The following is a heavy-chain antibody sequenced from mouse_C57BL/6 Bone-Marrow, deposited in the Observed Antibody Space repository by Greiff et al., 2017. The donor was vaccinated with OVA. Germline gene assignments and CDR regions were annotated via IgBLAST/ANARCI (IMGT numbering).Heavy chain of an antibody. V-gene: IGHV5-4*01. J-gene: IGHJ4*01. CDR3: ARWGVFVAMYY. CDR1: GFTFSSYA. CDR2: ISDGGSYT. Sequence: EVQGVESGGGLVKPGGSLKLSCAASGFTFSSYAMSWVRQTPEKRLEWVATISDGGSYTYYPDNVKGRFTISRDNAKNNLYLQMSHLKSEDTAMYFCARWGVFVAMYYCGEGTSVSASS.